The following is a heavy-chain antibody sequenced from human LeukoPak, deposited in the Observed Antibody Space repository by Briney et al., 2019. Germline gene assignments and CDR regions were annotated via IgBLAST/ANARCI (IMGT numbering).Heavy chain of an antibody. V-gene: IGHV1-2*06. CDR2: INPSSGGT. D-gene: IGHD6-13*01. CDR3: ARDVAAAAPDDAFDI. J-gene: IGHJ3*02. Sequence: ASVKVSCKASGYTFTGYYMHWVRQAPGQGLEWMGRINPSSGGTNYAQKFQGRVTMTRDTSISTAYMELSRLRSDDTAVYYCARDVAAAAPDDAFDIWGQGTMVTVSS. CDR1: GYTFTGYY.